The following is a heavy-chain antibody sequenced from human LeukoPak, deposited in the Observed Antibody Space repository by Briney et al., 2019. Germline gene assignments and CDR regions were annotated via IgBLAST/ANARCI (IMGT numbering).Heavy chain of an antibody. D-gene: IGHD6-13*01. J-gene: IGHJ4*02. Sequence: GGSLRLSCAASGFTFSRFSMNWVRQAPGKGLEWVSYISRSSGTIYYADSVKGRFTISRDNAKNSLYLQMNSLRAEDTAVYYCARWAAAGTGDYWGQGTLVTVSS. CDR2: ISRSSGTI. CDR3: ARWAAAGTGDY. V-gene: IGHV3-48*04. CDR1: GFTFSRFS.